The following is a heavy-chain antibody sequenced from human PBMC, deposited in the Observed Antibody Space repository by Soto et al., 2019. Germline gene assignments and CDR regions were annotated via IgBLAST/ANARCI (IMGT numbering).Heavy chain of an antibody. Sequence: GGSLRLSCAASGFTFSDHYMDWVRQAPGKGLEWVGRTRNKANSYTTEYAASVKGRFTISRDDSKNSLYLQMNSLKTEDTAVYYCALTYRGGKAFDIWGQGTMVTVSS. CDR1: GFTFSDHY. V-gene: IGHV3-72*01. J-gene: IGHJ3*02. CDR3: ALTYRGGKAFDI. D-gene: IGHD2-15*01. CDR2: TRNKANSYTT.